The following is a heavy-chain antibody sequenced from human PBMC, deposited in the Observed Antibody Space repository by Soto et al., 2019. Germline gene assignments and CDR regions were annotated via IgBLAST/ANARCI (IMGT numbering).Heavy chain of an antibody. CDR2: VWSDGFNR. Sequence: QVQLVESGGGVVQPGGSLRLSCAASGFSFISYGIHWVRQAPGKGLEWVAVVWSDGFNRFYADSVKGRFTISRDTSKNTVYLQMTSLAAEDTAVYYCARDAHTLISGSDAFEVWGQGTMVIVSS. CDR3: ARDAHTLISGSDAFEV. J-gene: IGHJ3*01. V-gene: IGHV3-33*01. CDR1: GFSFISYG. D-gene: IGHD3-3*02.